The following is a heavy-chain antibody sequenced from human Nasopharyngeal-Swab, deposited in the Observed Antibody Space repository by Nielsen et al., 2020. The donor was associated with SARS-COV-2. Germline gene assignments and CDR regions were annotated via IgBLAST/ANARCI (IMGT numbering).Heavy chain of an antibody. J-gene: IGHJ6*03. CDR1: GFTFSSYA. V-gene: IGHV3-30-3*01. Sequence: GESLKISCAASGFTFSSYAMHWVRQAPGKGLEWVAVISYDGSNKYYADSVKGRFNISRDNSKNTLYLQMNSLRAEDTDVYYCARVLEVPPSDYYYYYMAVLGTGTTVTVSS. D-gene: IGHD1-1*01. CDR3: ARVLEVPPSDYYYYYMAV. CDR2: ISYDGSNK.